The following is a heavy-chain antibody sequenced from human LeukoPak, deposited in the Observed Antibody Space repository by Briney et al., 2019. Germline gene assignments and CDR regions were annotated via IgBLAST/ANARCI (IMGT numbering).Heavy chain of an antibody. Sequence: GASVKVSCKASGYTFITYYMHWVRQAPGQGLEWMGIINPNSRSTLYAQKFQGRVTMTSDTSTSTVYMELSSLRSEDTAVYYCARPSLGNSYGYPYHWGQGTLVTVSS. V-gene: IGHV1-46*01. CDR2: INPNSRST. CDR1: GYTFITYY. J-gene: IGHJ5*02. D-gene: IGHD5-18*01. CDR3: ARPSLGNSYGYPYH.